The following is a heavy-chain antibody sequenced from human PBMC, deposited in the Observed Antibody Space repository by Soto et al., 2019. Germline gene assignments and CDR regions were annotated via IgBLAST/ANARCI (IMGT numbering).Heavy chain of an antibody. J-gene: IGHJ3*02. Sequence: QVQLQESCTGLVKPSETLSLTCTVSGGSISSYYWSWIRQPPGKGLEWIGYIYYSGSTNYNPSLKSRVTISVDTSKNQFSLKLSSVTAVDTAVYYCARQQWLVLNAFDIWGQGTMVTVSS. CDR1: GGSISSYY. D-gene: IGHD6-19*01. CDR3: ARQQWLVLNAFDI. CDR2: IYYSGST. V-gene: IGHV4-59*01.